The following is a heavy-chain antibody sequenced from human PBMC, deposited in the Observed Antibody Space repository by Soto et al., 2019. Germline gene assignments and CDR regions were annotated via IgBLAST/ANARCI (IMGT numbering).Heavy chain of an antibody. CDR3: ARGARI. J-gene: IGHJ3*02. CDR2: IKEDGSEK. Sequence: GGSLRPSCADSRFTFSGYWMYWVRQAPGKGLYWVANIKEDGSEKNYVDSVRGRFTISRDNAKNSLYLQMNSLRAEDTAVYYCARGARIWGQGTMVTVSS. CDR1: RFTFSGYW. V-gene: IGHV3-7*01.